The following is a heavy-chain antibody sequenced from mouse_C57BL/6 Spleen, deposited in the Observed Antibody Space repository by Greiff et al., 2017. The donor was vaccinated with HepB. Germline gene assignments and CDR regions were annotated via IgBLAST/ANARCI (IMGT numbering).Heavy chain of an antibody. CDR1: GFTFSSYT. CDR3: ARERAYSNYGYAMDY. CDR2: ISGGGGNT. D-gene: IGHD2-5*01. J-gene: IGHJ4*01. V-gene: IGHV5-9*01. Sequence: EVQVVESGGGLVKPGGSLKLSCAASGFTFSSYTMSWVRQTPEKRLEWVATISGGGGNTYYPDSVKGRFTISRDNAKNTLYLQMSSLRSEDTALYYCARERAYSNYGYAMDYWGQGTSVTVS.